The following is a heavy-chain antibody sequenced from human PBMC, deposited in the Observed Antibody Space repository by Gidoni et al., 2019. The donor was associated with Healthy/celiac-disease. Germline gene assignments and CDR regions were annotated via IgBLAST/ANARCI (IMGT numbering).Heavy chain of an antibody. CDR3: ARVAYYYGSGPKNWFDP. J-gene: IGHJ5*02. D-gene: IGHD3-10*01. CDR1: GGSISSSNW. V-gene: IGHV4-4*02. CDR2: IYHSGST. Sequence: QVQLQESGPGLVKPSGTRSLTCAGSGGSISSSNWWSWVRQPPGKGLEWIGEIYHSGSTNYNPSLKSRVTISVDKSKNQFSLKLSSVTAADTAVYYCARVAYYYGSGPKNWFDPWGQGTLVTVSS.